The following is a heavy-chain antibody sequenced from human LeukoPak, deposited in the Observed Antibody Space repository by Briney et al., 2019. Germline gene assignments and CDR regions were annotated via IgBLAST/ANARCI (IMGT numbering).Heavy chain of an antibody. CDR2: ISGSGGST. J-gene: IGHJ4*02. V-gene: IGHV3-23*01. Sequence: PGGSLRLSCAASGFTFSSYAMRWVRQATGKGLEWVSAISGSGGSTYYADSVKSRFTISRDNSKNTLYLQMNSLRAEDTTVYYCAKTIVVDTQAGYFDYWGQGTLVTVSS. D-gene: IGHD3-22*01. CDR1: GFTFSSYA. CDR3: AKTIVVDTQAGYFDY.